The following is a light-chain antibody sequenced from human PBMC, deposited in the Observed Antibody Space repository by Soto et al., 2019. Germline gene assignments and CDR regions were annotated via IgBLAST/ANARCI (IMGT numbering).Light chain of an antibody. J-gene: IGKJ5*01. CDR3: QQYGSSLIT. CDR2: GAS. V-gene: IGKV3-20*01. CDR1: QSVSSID. Sequence: EIVLTPSPDTLSLSPGERATLSCRASQSVSSIDLAWYQQKPGQAPRLLIYGASSRATGIPDRFSGSGSGTDFTLTISRLEPEDFAVYYCQQYGSSLITFCQGTRLEIK.